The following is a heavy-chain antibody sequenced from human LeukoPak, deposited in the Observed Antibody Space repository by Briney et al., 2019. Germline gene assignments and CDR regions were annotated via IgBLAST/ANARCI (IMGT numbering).Heavy chain of an antibody. J-gene: IGHJ4*02. CDR3: ARDSLGMSTLDS. D-gene: IGHD5/OR15-5a*01. V-gene: IGHV3-53*01. CDR2: IYSGGST. Sequence: GGSLRLSCAASGFTFSNNYMSWVRQAPGKGLEWVSVIYSGGSTYYADSVKGRFTISRDSSKNTPYLQMNSLRAEDTAVYYCARDSLGMSTLDSWGQGTLVTVSS. CDR1: GFTFSNNY.